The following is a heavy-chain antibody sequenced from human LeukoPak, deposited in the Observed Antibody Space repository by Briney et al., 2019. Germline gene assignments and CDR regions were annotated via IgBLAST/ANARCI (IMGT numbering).Heavy chain of an antibody. CDR1: GFTFSDYY. V-gene: IGHV3-11*04. CDR3: AGGIVGATYYYYYYYGMDV. D-gene: IGHD1-26*01. J-gene: IGHJ6*02. Sequence: GGSLRLSCAASGFTFSDYYMSWIRQAPGKGLEWVSYISSSGSTIYYADSVKGRFTISRDNAKNSVYLQMNSLRAEDTAVYYCAGGIVGATYYYYYYYGMDVWGQGTTVTVSS. CDR2: ISSSGSTI.